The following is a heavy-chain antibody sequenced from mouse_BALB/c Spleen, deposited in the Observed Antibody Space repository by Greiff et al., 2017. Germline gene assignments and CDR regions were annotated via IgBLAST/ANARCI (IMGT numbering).Heavy chain of an antibody. CDR3: ARRYGSTYYAMDY. D-gene: IGHD1-1*01. CDR1: GFTFSSFG. V-gene: IGHV5-17*02. CDR2: ISSGSSTI. J-gene: IGHJ4*01. Sequence: EVQVVESGGGLVQPGGSRKLSCAASGFTFSSFGMHWVRQAPEKGLEWVAYISSGSSTIYYADTVKGRFTISRDNPKNTLFLQMTSLRSEDTAMYYCARRYGSTYYAMDYWGQGTSVTVSS.